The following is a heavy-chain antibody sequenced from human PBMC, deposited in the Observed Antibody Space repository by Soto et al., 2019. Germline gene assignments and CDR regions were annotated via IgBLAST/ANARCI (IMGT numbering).Heavy chain of an antibody. J-gene: IGHJ4*02. CDR3: ARVGITGTPFRGSDY. V-gene: IGHV3-33*01. Sequence: QVQLVESGGGVVQPGRSLRLSCAASGFTFSSYGMHWVRQAPGKGLEWVALIWLDGSNKYYADSVKGRFTISRDNSRNTLYLQMNSLSAAGTAIYYCARVGITGTPFRGSDYWGQGTLVTVSS. CDR2: IWLDGSNK. D-gene: IGHD1-20*01. CDR1: GFTFSSYG.